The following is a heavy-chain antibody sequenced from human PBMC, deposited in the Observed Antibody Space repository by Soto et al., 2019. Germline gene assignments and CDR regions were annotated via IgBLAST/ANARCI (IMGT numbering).Heavy chain of an antibody. J-gene: IGHJ6*02. D-gene: IGHD3-10*01. CDR2: LSASGGRT. CDR3: AKDRARRDPYYYAGMDV. CDR1: GFTFRSYA. Sequence: EVQLLESGGGLVQPGGSLRLSCAASGFTFRSYAMSGVRQAPGKGLEWVSALSASGGRTYYADSVKGRFTISRDNSKNARYLQMNSLRAEDTAVYYCAKDRARRDPYYYAGMDVWGQCTTVTVSS. V-gene: IGHV3-23*01.